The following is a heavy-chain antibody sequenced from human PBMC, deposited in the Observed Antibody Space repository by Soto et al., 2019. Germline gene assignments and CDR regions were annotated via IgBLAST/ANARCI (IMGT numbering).Heavy chain of an antibody. CDR3: ASVYYYDSSGYYFDY. J-gene: IGHJ4*02. V-gene: IGHV4-30-2*01. CDR1: GGSISSGGYS. CDR2: IYHSGST. Sequence: QLQLQESGSGLVKPSQTLSLTCAVSGGSISSGGYSWSWIRQPPGKGLEWIGYIYHSGSTYYNPSLKSRVTISVDRSKNQFSLKLSSVTAADTAAYYCASVYYYDSSGYYFDYWGQGTLVTVSS. D-gene: IGHD3-22*01.